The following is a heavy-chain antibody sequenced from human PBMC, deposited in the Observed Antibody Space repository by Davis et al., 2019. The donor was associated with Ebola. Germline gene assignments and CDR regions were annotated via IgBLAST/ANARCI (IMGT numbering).Heavy chain of an antibody. Sequence: ASVKVSCKASGYTFTSYDINWVRQATGQGLEWMGWMNPNSGNTGYAQKFQGRITMTRNTSISTAYMELSSLRSDDTAVYYCTRAPTWSEINYYCLDYWGQGTLVTVSS. D-gene: IGHD3-22*01. J-gene: IGHJ4*02. CDR3: TRAPTWSEINYYCLDY. V-gene: IGHV1-8*01. CDR2: MNPNSGNT. CDR1: GYTFTSYD.